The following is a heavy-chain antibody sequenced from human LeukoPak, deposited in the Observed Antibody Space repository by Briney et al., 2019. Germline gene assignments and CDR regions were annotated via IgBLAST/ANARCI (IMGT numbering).Heavy chain of an antibody. D-gene: IGHD3-10*01. CDR3: ARGSPVGDF. CDR1: GGSISSYY. J-gene: IGHJ4*02. V-gene: IGHV4-59*01. Sequence: SETLSLTCTVSGGSISSYYWSWIRQPPGKGLEWIGYVHYSGTTDYNPSLQSRVTISLDTSKNQFSLKLTPVTAADTAVYYCARGSPVGDFWGQGTLVTVSS. CDR2: VHYSGTT.